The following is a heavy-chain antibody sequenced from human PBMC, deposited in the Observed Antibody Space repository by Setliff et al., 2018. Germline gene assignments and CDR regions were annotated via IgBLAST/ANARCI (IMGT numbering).Heavy chain of an antibody. D-gene: IGHD6-6*01. Sequence: PSETLSLTCTVSGDPMSSRRYYWAWIRQPAGKGLEWIGQIYTSWSTNYNPSLKSRVTISLDTSNNQFYLRLSSVTAADTGVYYCARVRGYSSSSRDFYYHNMEVWGKGTTVTVSS. V-gene: IGHV4-61*09. J-gene: IGHJ6*03. CDR3: ARVRGYSSSSRDFYYHNMEV. CDR1: GDPMSSRRYY. CDR2: IYTSWST.